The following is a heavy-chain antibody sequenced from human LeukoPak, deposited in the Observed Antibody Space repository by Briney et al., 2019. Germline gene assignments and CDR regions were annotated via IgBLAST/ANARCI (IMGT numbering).Heavy chain of an antibody. CDR2: IYTSGST. CDR3: AREHPRGEVDDFDY. CDR1: GGSISSGFYY. J-gene: IGHJ4*02. D-gene: IGHD3-16*01. Sequence: PSETLSLTCTVSGGSISSGFYYWSWIRQPAGTGLEWIGRIYTSGSTNYNPSLKSRISISVDTSKNQFSLKLTSVTAADTAVYYCAREHPRGEVDDFDYWGQGTLVTVSS. V-gene: IGHV4-61*02.